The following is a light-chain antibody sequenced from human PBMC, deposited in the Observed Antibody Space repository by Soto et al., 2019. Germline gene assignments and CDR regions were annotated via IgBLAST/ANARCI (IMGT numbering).Light chain of an antibody. CDR1: QTINAW. CDR2: DAS. V-gene: IGKV1-5*01. CDR3: QHYSLYSPWT. J-gene: IGKJ1*01. Sequence: DIHMTQSPSSLSVSVGDRVTITCRTSQTINAWLAWYQQRPGQAPKLLIYDASTVQSGVPLRFSGSGSGTEFTLTISSLQPDNSATYYCQHYSLYSPWTFGQGTKVEIK.